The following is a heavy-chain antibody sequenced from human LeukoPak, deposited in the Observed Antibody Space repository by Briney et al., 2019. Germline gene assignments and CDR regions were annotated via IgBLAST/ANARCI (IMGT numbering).Heavy chain of an antibody. D-gene: IGHD3-10*01. Sequence: SETLSLTCTVSGYSISSGYYWGWIRQPPGKGLEWIGSIYHSGSTYYNPSLKSRVTISVDTSKNQFSLKLSSVTAADTAVYYCARGNYYGSGSYPYYFDYWGQGTLVTVSS. V-gene: IGHV4-38-2*02. J-gene: IGHJ4*02. CDR1: GYSISSGYY. CDR3: ARGNYYGSGSYPYYFDY. CDR2: IYHSGST.